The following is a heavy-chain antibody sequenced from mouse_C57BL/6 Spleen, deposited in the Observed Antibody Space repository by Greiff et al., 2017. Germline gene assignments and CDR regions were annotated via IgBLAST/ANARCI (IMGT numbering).Heavy chain of an antibody. J-gene: IGHJ4*01. CDR2: FHPYNDDT. CDR3: ARAGDYAMDY. V-gene: IGHV1-47*01. CDR1: GYTFTTYP. Sequence: VKLQESGAELVKPGAPVSMSCKASGYTFTTYPIVWMKQHHGKSLEWIGNFHPYNDDTKDNEKFKVKATLTVEKSSSTVYLELSRVTSDDSAVYYCARAGDYAMDYWGQGTSVTVSS.